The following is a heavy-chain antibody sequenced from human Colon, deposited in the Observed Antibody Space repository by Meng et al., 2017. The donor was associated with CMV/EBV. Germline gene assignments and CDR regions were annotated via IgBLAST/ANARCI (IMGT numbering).Heavy chain of an antibody. Sequence: GESLKISCAVSGFTFSNYAMNWVRQAPGKGLEWVSVIYGGGSSTYYADSVEGRFTISRDNSKNTLYLQMNSLRADDTAVYYCVAHEGGPRTGVRLIWGQGTLVTVSS. J-gene: IGHJ4*02. V-gene: IGHV3-23*03. D-gene: IGHD3-10*01. CDR3: VAHEGGPRTGVRLI. CDR1: GFTFSNYA. CDR2: IYGGGSST.